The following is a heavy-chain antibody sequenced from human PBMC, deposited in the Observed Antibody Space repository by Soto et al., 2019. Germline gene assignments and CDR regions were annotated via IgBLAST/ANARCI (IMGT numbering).Heavy chain of an antibody. J-gene: IGHJ4*02. CDR1: GLTFSSYA. Sequence: QVQLVESGGGVVQPGRSLRLSCAASGLTFSSYAMHWVRQSLGKGLEWVAVISYDGSNKYYADSLKGRFTISRDNSKNTLYLQMNSLSAEDTAVYYCAREPIRTYYCDGSDCFLGVAFDYWGQGTVVTVSS. CDR2: ISYDGSNK. CDR3: AREPIRTYYCDGSDCFLGVAFDY. D-gene: IGHD3-22*01. V-gene: IGHV3-30-3*01.